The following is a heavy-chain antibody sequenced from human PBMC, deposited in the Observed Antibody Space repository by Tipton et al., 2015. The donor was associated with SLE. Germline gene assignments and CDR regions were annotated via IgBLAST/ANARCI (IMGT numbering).Heavy chain of an antibody. D-gene: IGHD6-19*01. Sequence: LSLTCAASGFTFSSYEMNWVRQAPGKGLEWVSYISSSGSTIYYADSVKGRFTISRDNAKNSLYLQMNSLRAEDTAVYYCARDSSDWYYFDYWGQGTLVTVSS. CDR2: ISSSGSTI. CDR3: ARDSSDWYYFDY. J-gene: IGHJ4*02. V-gene: IGHV3-48*03. CDR1: GFTFSSYE.